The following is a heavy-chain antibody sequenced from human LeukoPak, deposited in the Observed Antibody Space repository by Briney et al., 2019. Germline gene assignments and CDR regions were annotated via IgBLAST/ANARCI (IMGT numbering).Heavy chain of an antibody. CDR2: IYTSGSP. CDR1: DGSISSYY. CDR3: ARERGNYGMDV. V-gene: IGHV4-4*07. J-gene: IGHJ6*02. D-gene: IGHD3-16*01. Sequence: PSETLSLTCSVSDGSISSYYWSWTRQPAGKSLEWMGRIYTSGSPSYNPSLKSRVTMSLDTSKKQFSLKLNSVTAADTAVYYCARERGNYGMDVWGQGTTVTVSS.